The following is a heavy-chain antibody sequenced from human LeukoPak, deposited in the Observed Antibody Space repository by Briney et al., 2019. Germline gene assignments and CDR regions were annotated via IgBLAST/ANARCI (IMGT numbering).Heavy chain of an antibody. V-gene: IGHV4-34*01. CDR1: GGSFSGYY. D-gene: IGHD6-19*01. CDR2: INHSGST. CDR3: ARRSGWYPLRFDY. J-gene: IGHJ4*02. Sequence: PSETLSLTCAVYGGSFSGYYWSWIRQPPGKGLGWIGEINHSGSTNYNPSLKSRVTISVDTSKNQFSLKLSSVTAADTAVYYCARRSGWYPLRFDYWGQGTLVTVSS.